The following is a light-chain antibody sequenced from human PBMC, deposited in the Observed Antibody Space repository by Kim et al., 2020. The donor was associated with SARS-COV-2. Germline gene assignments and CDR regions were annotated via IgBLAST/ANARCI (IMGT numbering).Light chain of an antibody. CDR3: HKYGSSWT. Sequence: EIVLTQSPGTLSLSPGERATLSCRASQSVSSSYLAWYQQKPGQAPRLLIYGASSRAPGIPGRFSGSESGTDFTISISSLEPEDFAVYYCHKYGSSWTFGQGTKVDIK. V-gene: IGKV3-20*01. CDR1: QSVSSSY. J-gene: IGKJ1*01. CDR2: GAS.